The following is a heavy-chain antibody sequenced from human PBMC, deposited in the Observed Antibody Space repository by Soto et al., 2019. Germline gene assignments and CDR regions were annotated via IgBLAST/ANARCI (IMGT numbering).Heavy chain of an antibody. J-gene: IGHJ4*02. CDR3: ARRLQWQLRPLDS. CDR2: INTLSSAI. D-gene: IGHD6-19*01. CDR1: GFTFSDYY. Sequence: GSLRLSCAGSGFTFSDYYMTWIRQAPGKGLEWVSYINTLSSAIYYADSVKGRFTISRDNAKNSLYLQMNSLRAEDTAVYYCARRLQWQLRPLDSWGRGPLVTVS. V-gene: IGHV3-11*01.